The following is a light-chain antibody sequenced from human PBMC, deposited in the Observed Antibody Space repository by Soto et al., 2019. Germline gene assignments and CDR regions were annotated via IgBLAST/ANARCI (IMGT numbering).Light chain of an antibody. J-gene: IGLJ2*01. CDR2: GNT. CDR3: QSYDSSLLPSV. CDR1: SSNIGADYE. V-gene: IGLV1-40*01. Sequence: QSVLTQPPSVSGTPGQGVTISCTGNSSNIGADYEIHWYQQLPGTAPKLLIYGNTNRPSGVPDRFSGSKSGTSASLAITGLQAEDEADYYCQSYDSSLLPSVFGGGTKLTVL.